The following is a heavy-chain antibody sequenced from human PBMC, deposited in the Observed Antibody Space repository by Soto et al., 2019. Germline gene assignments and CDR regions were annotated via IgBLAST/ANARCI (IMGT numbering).Heavy chain of an antibody. Sequence: PSETLSLTCTVSGGSISSGDYYWSWIRQPPGKGLEWIGYIYCSGSTNCNPSLKSRVTISVDTSKNQFSLKLTSVTAADTAVYYCARDKITGLFDYWGQGTLVTVSS. CDR3: ARDKITGLFDY. CDR2: IYCSGST. V-gene: IGHV4-30-4*01. CDR1: GGSISSGDYY. D-gene: IGHD2-8*02. J-gene: IGHJ4*02.